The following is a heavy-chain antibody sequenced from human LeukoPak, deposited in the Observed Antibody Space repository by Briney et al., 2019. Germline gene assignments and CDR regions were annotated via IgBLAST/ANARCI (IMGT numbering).Heavy chain of an antibody. J-gene: IGHJ5*02. CDR1: GGTFSSYA. D-gene: IGHD2-15*01. CDR3: ARDFVDGYCSGGSCHNWFDP. Sequence: SVKVSCKASGGTFSSYAISWVRQAPGQGLEWMGGIIPIFGTANYAQKFQGRVTITADESTNTAYMELSSLRSEDTAVYYCARDFVDGYCSGGSCHNWFDPWGQETLVTVSS. V-gene: IGHV1-69*01. CDR2: IIPIFGTA.